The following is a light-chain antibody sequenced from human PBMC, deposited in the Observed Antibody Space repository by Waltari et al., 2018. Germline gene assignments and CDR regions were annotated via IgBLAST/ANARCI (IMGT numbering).Light chain of an antibody. CDR2: GVS. Sequence: ALTQPASVSGSPGQSITISCSGTSHDIGHYDYVAWYLQHPATAPKLIIFGVSTRPSGISGRFSACKAGSTASLTISGLQAEDEGEYFGGSYTTNSPFAVVFGGGTKLTVL. V-gene: IGLV2-14*03. CDR3: GSYTTNSPFAVV. J-gene: IGLJ2*01. CDR1: SHDIGHYDY.